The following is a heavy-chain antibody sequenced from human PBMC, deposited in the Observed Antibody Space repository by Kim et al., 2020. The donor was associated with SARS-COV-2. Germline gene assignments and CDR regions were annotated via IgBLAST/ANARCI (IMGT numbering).Heavy chain of an antibody. V-gene: IGHV3-7*03. CDR1: GFTFSSYW. J-gene: IGHJ4*02. D-gene: IGHD3-22*01. CDR3: ARDPSYYDSSGYYFSYFDY. CDR2: IKQDGSEK. Sequence: GGSLRLSCAASGFTFSSYWMSWVRPAPGKGLEWVANIKQDGSEKYYVDSVKGRFTISRDNAKNSLYLQMNSLRAEDTAVYYCARDPSYYDSSGYYFSYFDYWGQGTLVTVSS.